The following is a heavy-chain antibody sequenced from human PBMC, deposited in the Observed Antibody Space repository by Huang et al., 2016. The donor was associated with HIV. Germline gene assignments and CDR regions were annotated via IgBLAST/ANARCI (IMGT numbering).Heavy chain of an antibody. Sequence: EVQLVESGGGLVQPGGSLRISCAASGFTFSNYSMNWVRKSPGKGLEWVSYISGGSKIIYYADSVKGRFTISRNNAKNSLFLQMNSLRDDDTAVYYCAKFTALYSYDNLHWGLGTLVTVSS. CDR3: AKFTALYSYDNLH. CDR2: ISGGSKII. J-gene: IGHJ4*02. D-gene: IGHD3-10*01. CDR1: GFTFSNYS. V-gene: IGHV3-48*02.